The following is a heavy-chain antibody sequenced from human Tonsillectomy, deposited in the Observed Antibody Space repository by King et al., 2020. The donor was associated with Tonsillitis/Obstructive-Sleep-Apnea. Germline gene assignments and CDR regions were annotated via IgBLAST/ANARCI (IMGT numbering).Heavy chain of an antibody. D-gene: IGHD3-3*01. CDR1: GISFGDYA. CDR2: IRSKAYGGTT. J-gene: IGHJ6*03. Sequence: VQLVESGGGLVKPGRSLRLSCIVSGISFGDYAMSWFRQAPGKGLEWVGFIRSKAYGGTTEYAASVKGRFTISRDDSKSIAYLQMNSLKTEDTAVYYCTRAGNYGFWSGPYYMDVWGKGTTVTVSS. V-gene: IGHV3-49*05. CDR3: TRAGNYGFWSGPYYMDV.